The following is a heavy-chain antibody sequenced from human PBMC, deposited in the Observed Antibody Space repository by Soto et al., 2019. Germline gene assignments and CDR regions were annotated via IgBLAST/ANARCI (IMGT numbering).Heavy chain of an antibody. CDR3: ATDLLTAMVTTGGWFDP. Sequence: EVQLLESGGGLVQPGGSLRLSCAASGFTFSSYAMSWVRQAPGKGLEWVSAISGSGGSTYYADSVKGRFTISRDNSKNTLYLQMNSLRAEDTAVYYCATDLLTAMVTTGGWFDPWGQGTLVTVSS. CDR1: GFTFSSYA. D-gene: IGHD5-18*01. V-gene: IGHV3-23*01. CDR2: ISGSGGST. J-gene: IGHJ5*02.